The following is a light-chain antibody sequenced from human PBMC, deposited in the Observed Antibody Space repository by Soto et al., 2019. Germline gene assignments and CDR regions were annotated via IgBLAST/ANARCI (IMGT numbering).Light chain of an antibody. CDR2: DNN. J-gene: IGLJ1*01. CDR3: GTWDNSLDAYV. V-gene: IGLV1-51*01. CDR1: GSNIGNNF. Sequence: QSVLTQPPSVSAAPGQKVTISCSGSGSNIGNNFVSWYQQFPGTAPKFLIYDNNKRPSGIPDRFSGSKSGTSATLGITGLQTGDEADYYCGTWDNSLDAYVFGAGTKLTV.